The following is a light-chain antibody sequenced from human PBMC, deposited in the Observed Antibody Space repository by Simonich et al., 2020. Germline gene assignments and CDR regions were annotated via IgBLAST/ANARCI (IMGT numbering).Light chain of an antibody. V-gene: IGLV2-11*01. Sequence: QSALTQPRSVSGSPGQSVTISCTGTSSDVGGYNYVSWYQQHPGKAPKLMIYDVSKRPSWVPDRFSGSKSGNTASLTIAGLQAEDEADYYCCSYTSSSTWVFGGGTKLTVL. CDR2: DVS. CDR3: CSYTSSSTWV. J-gene: IGLJ3*02. CDR1: SSDVGGYNY.